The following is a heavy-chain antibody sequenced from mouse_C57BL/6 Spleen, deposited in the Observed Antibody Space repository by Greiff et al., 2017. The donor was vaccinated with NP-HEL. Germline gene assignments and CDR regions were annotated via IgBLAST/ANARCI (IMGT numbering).Heavy chain of an antibody. CDR1: GFSLTSYS. V-gene: IGHV2-2*01. D-gene: IGHD4-1*01. Sequence: LQESGPGLVQPSQSLSITCTVSGFSLTSYSVHWVRQSPGKGLEWLGVIWSGGTTDYNAAFISRLSISKDNSKSQVFFKMNSLQADDTAIYFCARKIVGRDYYAMDYWGQGTSVTVSS. CDR2: IWSGGTT. CDR3: ARKIVGRDYYAMDY. J-gene: IGHJ4*01.